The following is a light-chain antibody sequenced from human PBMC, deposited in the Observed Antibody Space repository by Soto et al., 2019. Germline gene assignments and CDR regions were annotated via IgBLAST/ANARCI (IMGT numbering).Light chain of an antibody. Sequence: DVVLTQSPDSLPVSLGERATINCKSSQSLLYSSNNKNYLAWYQQNPGQPPKLLIYWASTRESGVPDRFSGSGSGTDFTLTISGLQAEDVEVYYCQQYYNTPYTFGQGTKVDIK. CDR1: QSLLYSSNNKNY. CDR2: WAS. V-gene: IGKV4-1*01. CDR3: QQYYNTPYT. J-gene: IGKJ2*01.